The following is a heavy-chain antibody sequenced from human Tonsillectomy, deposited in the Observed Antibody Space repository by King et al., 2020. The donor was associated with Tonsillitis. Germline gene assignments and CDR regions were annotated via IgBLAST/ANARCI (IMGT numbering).Heavy chain of an antibody. CDR1: RGSVSSGTYY. V-gene: IGHV4-61*01. D-gene: IGHD6-13*01. CDR2: IYYSGSP. CDR3: ARSRWGYSMDV. J-gene: IGHJ6*02. Sequence: QLQESGPGLVKPSETLSLTCTVSRGSVSSGTYYWTWIRQPPGKGLGWIGYIYYSGSPNYNPSLNSRVTISLDTSKNQFSLQLISVTAADTAVYYCARSRWGYSMDVWGQGTTVTVSS.